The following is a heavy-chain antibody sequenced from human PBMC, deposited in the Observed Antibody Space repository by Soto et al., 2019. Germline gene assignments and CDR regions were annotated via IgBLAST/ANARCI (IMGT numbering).Heavy chain of an antibody. V-gene: IGHV4-31*03. J-gene: IGHJ4*02. CDR2: IYYSGST. Sequence: SETLSLTCTVSGGSISSCGYYWSWIRQHPGKGLEWIGYIYYSGSTYYNPSLKSRVTISVDTSKNQFSLKLSSVTAADTAVYYCAREGTHDYGDYFDYWGQGTLVTVSS. D-gene: IGHD4-17*01. CDR1: GGSISSCGYY. CDR3: AREGTHDYGDYFDY.